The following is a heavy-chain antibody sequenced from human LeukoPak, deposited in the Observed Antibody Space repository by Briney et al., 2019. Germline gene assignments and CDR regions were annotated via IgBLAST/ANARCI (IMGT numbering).Heavy chain of an antibody. J-gene: IGHJ4*02. V-gene: IGHV3-21*04. CDR3: ARDGPGVDY. Sequence: PGGSLRLSCAASGFTFSSYSMNWVRQAPGKGLEWVSSISSSTSYMYYADSVKGRFTISRDNAKNSLYLQMNSLRAEDTAVYYCARDGPGVDYWGQGTLVTVSS. CDR2: ISSSTSYM. CDR1: GFTFSSYS.